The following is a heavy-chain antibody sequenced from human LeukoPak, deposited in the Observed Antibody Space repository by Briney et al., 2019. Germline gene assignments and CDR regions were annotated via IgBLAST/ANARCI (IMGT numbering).Heavy chain of an antibody. CDR2: ISSSSNYI. D-gene: IGHD6-13*01. V-gene: IGHV3-21*01. CDR3: AREGIAGYYFDY. CDR1: GFTFSSYS. J-gene: IGHJ4*02. Sequence: PGGSLRLSCTASGFTFSSYSMNWVRQAPGKGLEWVSSISSSSNYIYYADSMKGRFTISRDNAKSSLYLQMNSLRAEDTAVYYCAREGIAGYYFDYWGQGTLIPVSS.